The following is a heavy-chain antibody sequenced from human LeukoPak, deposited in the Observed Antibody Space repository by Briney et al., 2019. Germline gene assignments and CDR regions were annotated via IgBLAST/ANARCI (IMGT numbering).Heavy chain of an antibody. J-gene: IGHJ4*02. V-gene: IGHV3-64*04. D-gene: IGHD4-23*01. Sequence: GGSLRLSCSASGFTFSTYAMHWVRQAPGKGLESVSAINSNGGNTYYADSVKGRFSISRDNAKNTLYLQMNSLRVEDTAVYYCARGRPHGNDYWGQGTLVTVSS. CDR3: ARGRPHGNDY. CDR1: GFTFSTYA. CDR2: INSNGGNT.